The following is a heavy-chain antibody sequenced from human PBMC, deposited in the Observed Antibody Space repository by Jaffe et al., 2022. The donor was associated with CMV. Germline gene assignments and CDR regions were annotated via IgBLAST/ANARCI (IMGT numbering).Heavy chain of an antibody. CDR1: GDSTSSSSYY. D-gene: IGHD6-19*01. CDR2: ISYSGNT. J-gene: IGHJ4*02. CDR3: ARQDWGIEVAGTGYFDY. V-gene: IGHV4-39*01. Sequence: QLQLQESGPGLVKPSETLSLTCSVSGDSTSSSSYYWGWIRQPPGKGLEWIGSISYSGNTYYNPSLKSRVTISVDTSKNQFSLKLSSVTAADTAVYYCARQDWGIEVAGTGYFDYWGQGTLVTVSS.